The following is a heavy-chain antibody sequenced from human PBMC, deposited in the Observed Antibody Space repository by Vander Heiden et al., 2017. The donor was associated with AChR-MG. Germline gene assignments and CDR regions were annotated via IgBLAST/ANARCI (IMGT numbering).Heavy chain of an antibody. J-gene: IGHJ3*02. CDR3: ARQGSAFDI. CDR1: GYTFTNVW. Sequence: EVQLVQSGAEVKRTGESLKISCKGSGYTFTNVWIGWVRQMPGKGLEWMGIVYPADSDTRYSPSFQGHVTFSADKSINTAYLQWSSLKASDTAMYYCARQGSAFDIWGQGTMVTVSS. D-gene: IGHD3-10*01. V-gene: IGHV5-51*01. CDR2: VYPADSDT.